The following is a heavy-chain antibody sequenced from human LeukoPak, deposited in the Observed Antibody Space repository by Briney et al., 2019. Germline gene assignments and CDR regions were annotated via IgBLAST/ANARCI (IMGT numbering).Heavy chain of an antibody. CDR1: AYSISSGYF. CDR3: ARVVASTSIDS. CDR2: IFHSGSV. D-gene: IGHD2-15*01. Sequence: PSETLSLTCTVSAYSISSGYFWGWIRQPPGKGPEWIGSIFHSGSVYYNPSLQSRVTISVDTSTNRSSLKLTSVTAADTALYYCARVVASTSIDSWGQGTLVTVSS. V-gene: IGHV4-38-2*02. J-gene: IGHJ4*02.